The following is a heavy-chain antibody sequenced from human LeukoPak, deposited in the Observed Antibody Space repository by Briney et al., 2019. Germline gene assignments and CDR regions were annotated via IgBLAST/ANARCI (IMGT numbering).Heavy chain of an antibody. CDR2: INHSGST. D-gene: IGHD1-26*01. CDR1: GGSISSYY. J-gene: IGHJ4*02. CDR3: ARSSIVGATDFDY. V-gene: IGHV4-34*01. Sequence: SETLSLTCTVSGGSISSYYWSWIRQPPGKGLEWIGEINHSGSTNYNPSLKSRVTISVDTSKNQFSLKLSSVTAADTAVYYCARSSIVGATDFDYWGQGTLVTVSS.